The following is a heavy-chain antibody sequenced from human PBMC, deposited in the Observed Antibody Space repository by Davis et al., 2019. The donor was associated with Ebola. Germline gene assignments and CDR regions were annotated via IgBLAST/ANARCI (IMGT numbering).Heavy chain of an antibody. CDR3: ARQTTGFDP. Sequence: MPSETLSLTCTVSGGSISSYYWSWIRQPPGKGLEWIGNIYYSGNTNYYNPSLKSRVTISVETSKNQISLRLGSVTAADTAVYYCARQTTGFDPWGQGTLVTVSS. J-gene: IGHJ5*02. V-gene: IGHV4-59*01. CDR2: IYYSGNT. D-gene: IGHD4-17*01. CDR1: GGSISSYY.